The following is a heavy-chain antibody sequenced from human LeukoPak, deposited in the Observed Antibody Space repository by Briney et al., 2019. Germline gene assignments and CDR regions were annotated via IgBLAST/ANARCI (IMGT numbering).Heavy chain of an antibody. CDR1: GDSIISGGYY. CDR3: ARDRYDSYPMDV. V-gene: IGHV4-31*03. D-gene: IGHD3-3*01. CDR2: IYYSGST. Sequence: PSETLSLTCTVSGDSIISGGYYWSWIRQPPGKGLEWLGYIYYSGSTYYSPSRKSRATISVDTSKNQFSLNLSSVTAADTAVYYCARDRYDSYPMDVWGQGTTVTVSS. J-gene: IGHJ6*02.